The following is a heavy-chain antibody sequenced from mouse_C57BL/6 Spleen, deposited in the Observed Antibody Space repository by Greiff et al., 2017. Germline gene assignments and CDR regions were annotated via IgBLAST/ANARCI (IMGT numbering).Heavy chain of an antibody. J-gene: IGHJ3*01. CDR3: TYYYGSSFPWFAY. D-gene: IGHD1-1*01. CDR1: GFNIKDDY. CDR2: IEPENGDT. Sequence: EVKLMESGAELVRPGASVKLSCTASGFNIKDDYMHWVKQRPEQGLEWIGWIEPENGDTEYASKFQGKATITADTSSNTAYLQLSSLTSEDTAVYYCTYYYGSSFPWFAYWGQGTLVTVSA. V-gene: IGHV14-4*01.